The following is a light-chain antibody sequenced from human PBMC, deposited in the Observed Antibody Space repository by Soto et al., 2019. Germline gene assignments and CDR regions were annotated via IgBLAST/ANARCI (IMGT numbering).Light chain of an antibody. J-gene: IGKJ1*01. Sequence: DIQMTQSPSTLSGSVGDRVTITCRASQTISSWLAWYQQKPGKAPKLLIYKASTFKSGVLSRFSGSGSGTEFTLTISSLQPDDFATYYCQHYNSYSEAFGQGTKVELK. CDR1: QTISSW. CDR2: KAS. V-gene: IGKV1-5*03. CDR3: QHYNSYSEA.